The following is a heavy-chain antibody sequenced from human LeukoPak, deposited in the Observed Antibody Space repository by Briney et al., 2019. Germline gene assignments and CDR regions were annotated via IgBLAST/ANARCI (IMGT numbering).Heavy chain of an antibody. V-gene: IGHV4-59*12. CDR1: GGSISTYY. D-gene: IGHD6-13*01. Sequence: PSETLSLTCTVSGGSISTYYWTWIRQPPGKGLEWIGYIYHSGSTYYNPSLKSRVTISVNRSKNQFSLKLSSVTAADTAVYYCARDTSSSWYLGYFDLWGRGTLVTVSS. CDR2: IYHSGST. CDR3: ARDTSSSWYLGYFDL. J-gene: IGHJ2*01.